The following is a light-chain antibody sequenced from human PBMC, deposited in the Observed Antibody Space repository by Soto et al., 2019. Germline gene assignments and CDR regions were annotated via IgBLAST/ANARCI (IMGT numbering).Light chain of an antibody. Sequence: QSVLTQPPSVSGSPGQSVIISCTGTSSDVGTYNRVSWYQQHPGTAPKLMIFEVNNRPAGVPDRFSGSKSGNTASLTISGLQAEDEAVYYCSSYTSSSPYVFGSGTKLTVL. CDR2: EVN. CDR3: SSYTSSSPYV. CDR1: SSDVGTYNR. J-gene: IGLJ1*01. V-gene: IGLV2-18*02.